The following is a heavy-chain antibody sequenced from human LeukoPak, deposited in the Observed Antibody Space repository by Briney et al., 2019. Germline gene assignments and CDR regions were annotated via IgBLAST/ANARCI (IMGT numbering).Heavy chain of an antibody. Sequence: PGGSLRLSCAASGFTFSDYYMSWIRQAPGKGLEWVSYIGSSGSTIYYADSVKGRFTISRDNAKNSLYLQMNSLRAEDTAVYYCARVKTDQYLRDYYYGMDVRGQGTTVTVSS. D-gene: IGHD2-2*01. CDR3: ARVKTDQYLRDYYYGMDV. CDR2: IGSSGSTI. V-gene: IGHV3-11*01. J-gene: IGHJ6*02. CDR1: GFTFSDYY.